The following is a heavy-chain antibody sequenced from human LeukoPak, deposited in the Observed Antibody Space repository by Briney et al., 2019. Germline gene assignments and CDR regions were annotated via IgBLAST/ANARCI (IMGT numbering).Heavy chain of an antibody. V-gene: IGHV3-7*03. D-gene: IGHD6-13*01. J-gene: IGHJ4*02. CDR1: GFIFSNYW. CDR2: IKQDGSAK. Sequence: TGGSLRLSCAASGFIFSNYWMTWVRQAPGKGLEWVANIKQDGSAKHYADSVKGRFTISRDNARNSLYLQMNSLRAEDTSVYYCARDYRSSWYVRGQGTLVTVSS. CDR3: ARDYRSSWYV.